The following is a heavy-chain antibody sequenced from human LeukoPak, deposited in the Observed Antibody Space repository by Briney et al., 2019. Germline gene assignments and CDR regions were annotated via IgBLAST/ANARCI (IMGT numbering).Heavy chain of an antibody. V-gene: IGHV3-30*04. Sequence: GGSLRLSCAASGFTFSSHGLHWVRQAPGKGLECVAVISKDGSNEHYADPGKGRFTISRDNSKNTLYLQMNSLRTEDTAVYYCVRDRGDGYNQIDYWGQGTLVSVSS. CDR3: VRDRGDGYNQIDY. CDR2: ISKDGSNE. J-gene: IGHJ4*02. D-gene: IGHD5-24*01. CDR1: GFTFSSHG.